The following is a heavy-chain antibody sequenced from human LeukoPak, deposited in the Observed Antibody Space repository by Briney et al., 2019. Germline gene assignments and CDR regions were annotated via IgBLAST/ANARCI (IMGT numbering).Heavy chain of an antibody. CDR2: MTPNSGNT. Sequence: GASVKVSSKASGYTFTSYDINWVRQATGQGLEWMGWMTPNSGNTGYAQKFQGRVTISRNTSISTAYMELSGLRSDDTAVYYCARGLRTRYCSSTSCYDHYYYYMDVWGKGTTVTVSS. CDR3: ARGLRTRYCSSTSCYDHYYYYMDV. CDR1: GYTFTSYD. D-gene: IGHD2-2*01. V-gene: IGHV1-8*03. J-gene: IGHJ6*03.